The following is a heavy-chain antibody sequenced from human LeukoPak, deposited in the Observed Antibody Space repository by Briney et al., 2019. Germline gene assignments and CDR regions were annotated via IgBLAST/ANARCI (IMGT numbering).Heavy chain of an antibody. CDR2: VSSGFHA. J-gene: IGHJ4*02. Sequence: GGSLRPSCTASGFTLGSHDMHWVRQIPGQGLEWVAAVSSGFHAFFADSVQGRFTVSREDARNSLYLQMNSLRAGDTSVYYCVREARLYHYTYVHYWGRGNLVPLSS. CDR1: GFTLGSHD. D-gene: IGHD2-2*02. V-gene: IGHV3-13*01. CDR3: VREARLYHYTYVHY.